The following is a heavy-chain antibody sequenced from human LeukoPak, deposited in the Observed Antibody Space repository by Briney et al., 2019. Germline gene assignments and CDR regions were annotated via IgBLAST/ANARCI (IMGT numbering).Heavy chain of an antibody. CDR3: ARDVHGDYGSGWFDP. Sequence: SVKVSCKTSGGTFNNSAISWVRQAPGQGLEWLGGIMPLFGTAGYAQKFQGRVTITKDESTRTVYLELTSLTSDDTAVYYCARDVHGDYGSGWFDPWGQGNLVSVSS. V-gene: IGHV1-69*05. CDR1: GGTFNNSA. D-gene: IGHD4/OR15-4a*01. CDR2: IMPLFGTA. J-gene: IGHJ5*02.